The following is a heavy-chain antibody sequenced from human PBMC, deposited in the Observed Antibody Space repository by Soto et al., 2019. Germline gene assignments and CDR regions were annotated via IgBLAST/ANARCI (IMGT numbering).Heavy chain of an antibody. CDR3: ARDQIFGVVRTHYYYGMDV. V-gene: IGHV4-4*02. CDR2: IYHSGST. Sequence: QVQLQESGPGLVKPSGTLSLTCAVSGAAINSSNWWSWVRQPPGTGLEWIGEIYHSGSTNYNPSLMNRVTISVDRSKNQFSLKLRSVAAADTAVYYCARDQIFGVVRTHYYYGMDVWGQGTTVTVSS. D-gene: IGHD3-3*01. J-gene: IGHJ6*02. CDR1: GAAINSSNW.